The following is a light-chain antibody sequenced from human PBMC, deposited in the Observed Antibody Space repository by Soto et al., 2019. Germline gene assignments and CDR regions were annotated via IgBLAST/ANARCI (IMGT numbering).Light chain of an antibody. Sequence: ENFLAQSPGPLYLSLGGIGTLSFDASQTVNSDYLAWFPQRPGQAPRLLIFATSRRATDIPDRFSGSGSGTDFTLAIRRLEPEDFAVYYCHQFGYSPRTFGQGTKVDIK. CDR1: QTVNSDY. CDR2: ATS. CDR3: HQFGYSPRT. V-gene: IGKV3-20*01. J-gene: IGKJ1*01.